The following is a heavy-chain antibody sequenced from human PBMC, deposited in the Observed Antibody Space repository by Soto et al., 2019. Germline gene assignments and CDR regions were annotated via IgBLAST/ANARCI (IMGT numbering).Heavy chain of an antibody. CDR2: IVVGSDNT. J-gene: IGHJ6*02. CDR1: GFTLSSSA. Sequence: QMPLVQSGPEVKKPGTSLKVSCKASGFTLSSSAVQWVRQARGQGLAWIGWIVVGSDNTNYAQKFQERVTITRDMSTSTVYMELSSLRSEDTATYYCAAAILGQPPYFYGMDVWGQGTPVTVSS. D-gene: IGHD1-26*01. CDR3: AAAILGQPPYFYGMDV. V-gene: IGHV1-58*01.